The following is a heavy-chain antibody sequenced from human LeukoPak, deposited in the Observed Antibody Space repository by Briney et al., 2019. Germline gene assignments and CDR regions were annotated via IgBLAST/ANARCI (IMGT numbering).Heavy chain of an antibody. D-gene: IGHD5-18*01. CDR1: GFTFSSNA. Sequence: GGSLRLSCAVSGFTFSSNAMHWVRQAPGKGLEWVASINPDGNKKYSADSVKGRFTISRDNAENSLYLQMNSLRVEDTAFYYCARDLAYSRLDYWGQGMLVTVSS. CDR2: INPDGNKK. J-gene: IGHJ4*02. V-gene: IGHV3-7*01. CDR3: ARDLAYSRLDY.